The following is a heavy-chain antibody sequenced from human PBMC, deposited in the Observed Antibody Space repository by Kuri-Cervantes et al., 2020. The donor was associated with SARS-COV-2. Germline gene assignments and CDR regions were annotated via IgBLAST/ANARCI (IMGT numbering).Heavy chain of an antibody. Sequence: GESLKISCAASGFTFSSYSMNWVRQAPGKGLEWVSYISSSSSTIYYADSVKGRFTISRDNAKNSLYLQMNSPRAEDTAVYYCARGGFELRFLEWSIDAFDIWGQGTMVTVSS. D-gene: IGHD3-3*01. CDR2: ISSSSSTI. V-gene: IGHV3-48*01. CDR1: GFTFSSYS. CDR3: ARGGFELRFLEWSIDAFDI. J-gene: IGHJ3*02.